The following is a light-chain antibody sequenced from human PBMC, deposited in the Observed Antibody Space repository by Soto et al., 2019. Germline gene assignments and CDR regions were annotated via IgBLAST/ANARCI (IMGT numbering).Light chain of an antibody. CDR1: SSDVGGYNY. J-gene: IGLJ2*01. Sequence: QSALTQPASVSGSPGQSITISCTGTSSDVGGYNYVSWYQQHPGQAPKLMIYDVSNRPSGVSTRFSGSKSGNTASLTISGLQAEDESHYYCSSYTSNNTQVFGGGTKLTVL. CDR3: SSYTSNNTQV. V-gene: IGLV2-14*01. CDR2: DVS.